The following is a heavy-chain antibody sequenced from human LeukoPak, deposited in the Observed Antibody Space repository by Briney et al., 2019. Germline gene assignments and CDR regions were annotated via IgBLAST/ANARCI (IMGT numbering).Heavy chain of an antibody. D-gene: IGHD6-19*01. CDR3: ATERRYSSGRWDYYLDN. Sequence: PSETLSLTCAVYGGSFSAYYWSWIRQSPGKGLEWIGEINHSGGTNYNPTLQSRVTILVDTSKNQFSLKLSSVTAADTAVYYCATERRYSSGRWDYYLDNWGQGILVTVSS. CDR1: GGSFSAYY. J-gene: IGHJ4*02. CDR2: INHSGGT. V-gene: IGHV4-34*01.